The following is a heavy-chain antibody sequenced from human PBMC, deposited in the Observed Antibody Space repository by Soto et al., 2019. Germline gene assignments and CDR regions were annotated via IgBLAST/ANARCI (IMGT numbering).Heavy chain of an antibody. D-gene: IGHD2-15*01. CDR2: IYPGDSDT. V-gene: IGHV5-51*01. J-gene: IGHJ4*02. CDR3: ARGVEDSVVVVAAPFFYFDY. Sequence: GESLKICCKGSGYSFTSYWIGWVRQMPGKGLEWMGIIYPGDSDTRYSPSFQGQVTISADKSISTAYLQWSSLKASDTAMYYCARGVEDSVVVVAAPFFYFDYWGQGTLVTVSS. CDR1: GYSFTSYW.